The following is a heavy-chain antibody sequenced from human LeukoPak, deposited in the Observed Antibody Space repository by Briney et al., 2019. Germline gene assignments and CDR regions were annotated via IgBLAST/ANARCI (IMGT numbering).Heavy chain of an antibody. CDR1: GFTFSSYS. D-gene: IGHD3-10*01. CDR2: ISSSSSYI. V-gene: IGHV3-21*01. CDR3: VSRYSGNVPWGT. Sequence: GGSLRLSCAASGFTFSSYSMNWVRQAPGKGLEWVSSISSSSSYIYYADSVKGRFTISRDNAKNSLYLQMNSLRAEDTAVYYCVSRYSGNVPWGTWGQGTLVTVSS. J-gene: IGHJ5*02.